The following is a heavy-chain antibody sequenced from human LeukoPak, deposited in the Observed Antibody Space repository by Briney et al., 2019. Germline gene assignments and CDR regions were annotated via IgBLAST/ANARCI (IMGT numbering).Heavy chain of an antibody. CDR1: GFTFSNYG. CDR2: ISGSGDET. V-gene: IGHV3-23*01. CDR3: AKGGDGIRISLYFQH. D-gene: IGHD3-3*01. Sequence: PGGSLRLSCATSGFTFSNYGMRWVRQAPGKGLEWVSAISGSGDETYYADSVKGRCTISRDNSKNTLYLQMNSLRAEDTAVYYCAKGGDGIRISLYFQHWGQGTLVTVSS. J-gene: IGHJ1*01.